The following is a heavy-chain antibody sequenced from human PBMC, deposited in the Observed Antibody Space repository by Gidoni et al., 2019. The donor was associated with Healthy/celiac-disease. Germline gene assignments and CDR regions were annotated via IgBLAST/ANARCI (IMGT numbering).Heavy chain of an antibody. CDR2: IYTSGST. Sequence: QLQLQEPRSRLLKPSQTLSLTCTVSGGSISSGSYSWSWIRQPAGKGLEWIGRIYTSGSTNYNPSLKSRVTISVDASKNQFSLKLNSGTAADTAVYYGGGTGSESYSDYWGQGTLVTVSS. CDR3: GGTGSESYSDY. D-gene: IGHD3-10*01. J-gene: IGHJ4*02. CDR1: GGSISSGSYS. V-gene: IGHV4-61*02.